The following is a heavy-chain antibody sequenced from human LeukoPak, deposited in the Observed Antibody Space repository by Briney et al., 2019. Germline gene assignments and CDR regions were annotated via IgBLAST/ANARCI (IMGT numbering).Heavy chain of an antibody. CDR2: MNPNSGNT. J-gene: IGHJ3*02. V-gene: IGHV1-8*03. D-gene: IGHD3-9*01. CDR3: ARAVRYFDSPDAFDI. Sequence: ASVKVSCKASGYTFTSYGMSWVRQATGQGLEWMGRMNPNSGNTGYAQEFQGRVTITRNTSISTAYMELSSLRSEDTAVYYCARAVRYFDSPDAFDIWGQGTMVTVSS. CDR1: GYTFTSYG.